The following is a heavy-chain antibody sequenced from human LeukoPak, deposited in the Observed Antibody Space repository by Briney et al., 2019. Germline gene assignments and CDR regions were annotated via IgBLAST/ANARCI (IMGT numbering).Heavy chain of an antibody. Sequence: ASVKVSCKASGYTFTGYYMHWVRQAPGQGLEWMGWINPNSGGTNYAQKFQVRVTMTRDTSISTAYMELSRLRPDDTAVYYCARQFLWFGELFDAFDIWGQGTMVTVSS. D-gene: IGHD3-10*01. J-gene: IGHJ3*02. CDR1: GYTFTGYY. CDR2: INPNSGGT. V-gene: IGHV1-2*02. CDR3: ARQFLWFGELFDAFDI.